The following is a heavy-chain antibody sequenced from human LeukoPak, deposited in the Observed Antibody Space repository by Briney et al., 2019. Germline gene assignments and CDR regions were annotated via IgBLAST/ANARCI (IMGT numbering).Heavy chain of an antibody. D-gene: IGHD6-6*01. Sequence: SVTLSLTCTVSGGSISSYYWSWIRPPPGKGLEWIGYIYYSGSTDYNPSLKSRVTISVDTSKNQFSLKLSSVTAADTAVYYCARHRGSSSEFDPWGLGTLVTISS. J-gene: IGHJ5*02. CDR2: IYYSGST. V-gene: IGHV4-59*08. CDR3: ARHRGSSSEFDP. CDR1: GGSISSYY.